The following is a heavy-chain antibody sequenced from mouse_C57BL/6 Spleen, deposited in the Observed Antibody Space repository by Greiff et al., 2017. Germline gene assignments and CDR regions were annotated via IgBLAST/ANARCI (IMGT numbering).Heavy chain of an antibody. Sequence: VQLQQSGPELVKPGASVKISCKASGYTFTDYYMNWVKQSHGKSLEWIGDINPNNGGTSYNQKFKGKATLTVDKSSSTAYMELRSLTAEDSAVYYCSTTGDYFDYWGHGTTLTVSS. V-gene: IGHV1-26*01. CDR2: INPNNGGT. CDR3: STTGDYFDY. J-gene: IGHJ2*01. CDR1: GYTFTDYY. D-gene: IGHD4-1*01.